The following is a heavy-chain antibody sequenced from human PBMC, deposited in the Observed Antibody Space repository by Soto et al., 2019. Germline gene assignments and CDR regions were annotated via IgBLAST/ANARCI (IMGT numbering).Heavy chain of an antibody. CDR3: ARSFGWYAIDQ. CDR2: IHHSGST. Sequence: SETLSLTCTVSGGSISSYYWRPVRQPPGKGLEWIGEIHHSGSTNNNPSLRSRVTMSVDKSKNQFSLNLNSVTAADTAVYYCARSFGWYAIDQWGQGTLVTVSS. J-gene: IGHJ4*02. CDR1: GGSISSYY. D-gene: IGHD6-19*01. V-gene: IGHV4-4*02.